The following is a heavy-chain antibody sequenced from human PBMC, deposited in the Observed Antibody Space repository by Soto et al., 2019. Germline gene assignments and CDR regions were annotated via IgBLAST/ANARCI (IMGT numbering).Heavy chain of an antibody. J-gene: IGHJ4*01. D-gene: IGHD6-19*01. CDR1: GGSVSSGSYY. CDR3: ARARTQWLVYFDY. CDR2: IYYSGST. Sequence: PSETLSLTCTVSGGSVSSGSYYWSWIRQPPGKGLEWIGYIYYSGSTNYNPSLKSRVTISVDTSKNQFSLKLSSVTAADTAVYYCARARTQWLVYFDYWGHGTLVTVSS. V-gene: IGHV4-61*01.